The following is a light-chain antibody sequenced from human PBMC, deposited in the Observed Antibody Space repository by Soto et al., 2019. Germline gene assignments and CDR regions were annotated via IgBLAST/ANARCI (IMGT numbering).Light chain of an antibody. CDR2: GAS. Sequence: EIVMTQSPATLAVSPGERAAHSCRASQSVSSNFAWYQQKPGQAPRLLIYGASSRATGTPARFSGSGSGTEFTLTISSLQSEDFAVYYCQQYNNWPYTFGLGTQVEMK. CDR3: QQYNNWPYT. J-gene: IGKJ2*01. CDR1: QSVSSN. V-gene: IGKV3-15*01.